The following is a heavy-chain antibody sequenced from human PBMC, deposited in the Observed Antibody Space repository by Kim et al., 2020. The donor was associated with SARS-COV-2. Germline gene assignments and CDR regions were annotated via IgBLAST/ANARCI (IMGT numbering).Heavy chain of an antibody. J-gene: IGHJ5*02. V-gene: IGHV3-48*03. CDR3: ARDPLSGYETPAGWFDP. D-gene: IGHD2-15*01. Sequence: VEGRFTISRDNAKNSLYLQMNSLRAEDTAVYYCARDPLSGYETPAGWFDPWGQGTLVTVSS.